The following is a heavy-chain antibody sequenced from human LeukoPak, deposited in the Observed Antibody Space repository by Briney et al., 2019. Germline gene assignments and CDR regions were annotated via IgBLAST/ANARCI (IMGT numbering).Heavy chain of an antibody. D-gene: IGHD3-22*01. CDR2: ISAYNGNT. V-gene: IGHV1-18*01. CDR1: GYTFTSYG. Sequence: ASVKVSCKASGYTFTSYGIIWVRQAPGQGLEWMGWISAYNGNTNYPQKLQGRVTMTTDTSTSTAYMELRSLRSDDTAVYYCARGSPPRVYYDRSGYYSYYFDYWGQGALVTVSS. CDR3: ARGSPPRVYYDRSGYYSYYFDY. J-gene: IGHJ4*02.